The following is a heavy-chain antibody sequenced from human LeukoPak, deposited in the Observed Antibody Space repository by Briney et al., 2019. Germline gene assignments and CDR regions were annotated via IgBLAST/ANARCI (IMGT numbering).Heavy chain of an antibody. J-gene: IGHJ6*03. CDR2: IYYTGST. D-gene: IGHD4-11*01. CDR3: ARAKGNSNYPYYYMDV. Sequence: PSETLSLTCTVSGGSINSYYWSWFRQPPGKGLEWIGYIYYTGSTNYSPSLKSRVTISVDTSKNQFSLKLSSVIAADTALYYCARAKGNSNYPYYYMDVWGKGTTVTVSS. CDR1: GGSINSYY. V-gene: IGHV4-59*01.